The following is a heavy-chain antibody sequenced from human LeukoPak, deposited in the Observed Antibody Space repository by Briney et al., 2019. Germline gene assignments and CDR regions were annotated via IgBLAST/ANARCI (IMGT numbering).Heavy chain of an antibody. V-gene: IGHV4-61*02. Sequence: SETLSLTCTVSGGSISSGSYYWSWIRQPAGKGLEWIGRIYTSGSTNYNPSLKSRVTISVDTSKNQFSLKLSSVTAADTAVYYCARDGQHSSGWYTRREAFDIWGQGTMVTVSS. J-gene: IGHJ3*02. CDR1: GGSISSGSYY. CDR2: IYTSGST. D-gene: IGHD6-19*01. CDR3: ARDGQHSSGWYTRREAFDI.